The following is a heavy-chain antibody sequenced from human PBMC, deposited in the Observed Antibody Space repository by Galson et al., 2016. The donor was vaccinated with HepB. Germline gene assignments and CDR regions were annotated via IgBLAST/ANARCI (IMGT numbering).Heavy chain of an antibody. CDR1: GFSFDDYA. CDR2: ISWNSGSI. V-gene: IGHV3-9*01. CDR3: AKDMEGGWWELRGTSFDY. J-gene: IGHJ4*02. D-gene: IGHD1-26*01. Sequence: SLRLSCAASGFSFDDYAMHWVRQAPGKGLEWVSGISWNSGSIRYADSVKGRFTISRDNAKNSLYLQMNSLRAEDSALYYCAKDMEGGWWELRGTSFDYWGQGTLVTVSS.